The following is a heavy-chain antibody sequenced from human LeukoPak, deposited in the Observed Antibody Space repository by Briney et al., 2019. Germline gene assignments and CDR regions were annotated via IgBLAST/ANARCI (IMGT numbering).Heavy chain of an antibody. CDR1: GYTFTSYG. V-gene: IGHV1-18*01. D-gene: IGHD3-10*01. CDR2: ISAYNGNT. J-gene: IGHJ4*02. CDR3: ATDTIYYYGSGSSVFDY. Sequence: ASVKVSCKASGYTFTSYGISWVRQAPGQGLEWMGWISAYNGNTNYAQKLQGRVTMTTDTSTSTAYMELRSLRSDDTAVYYCATDTIYYYGSGSSVFDYWGQGTLVTVSS.